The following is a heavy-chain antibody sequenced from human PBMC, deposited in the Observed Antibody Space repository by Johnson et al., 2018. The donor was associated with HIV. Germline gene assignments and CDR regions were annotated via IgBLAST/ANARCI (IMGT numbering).Heavy chain of an antibody. V-gene: IGHV3-33*06. CDR2: IWCDGNNT. D-gene: IGHD4-23*01. Sequence: QMLLVASGGGVVQPGKSLRLSCAASGFTFSSYGMHWVRQAPGKGLQWVAAIWCDGNNTYYADSVKGRFTVSRDNSKNTLYLQMHSLRAEDTAIYYCAKSPAKDHGGNSGAFAIWGQGTMVTVSS. J-gene: IGHJ3*02. CDR1: GFTFSSYG. CDR3: AKSPAKDHGGNSGAFAI.